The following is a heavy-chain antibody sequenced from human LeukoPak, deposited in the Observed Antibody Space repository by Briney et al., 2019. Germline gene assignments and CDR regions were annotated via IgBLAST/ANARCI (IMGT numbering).Heavy chain of an antibody. CDR1: GGSFSGYY. D-gene: IGHD5-18*01. J-gene: IGHJ6*02. CDR2: INHSGST. CDR3: ARRGYSYGSYYGMDV. V-gene: IGHV4-34*01. Sequence: SETLSLTCAVYGGSFSGYYWSWIRQPPGKGLEWIGEINHSGSTNYNPSPKSRVTISVDTSKNQFSLKLSSVTAADTAVYYCARRGYSYGSYYGMDVWGQGTTVTVSS.